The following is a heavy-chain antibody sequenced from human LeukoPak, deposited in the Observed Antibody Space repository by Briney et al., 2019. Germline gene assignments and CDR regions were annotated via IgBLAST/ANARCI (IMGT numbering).Heavy chain of an antibody. CDR2: IYPGDSDT. V-gene: IGHV5-51*01. D-gene: IGHD3-3*01. CDR1: GYSFTSYW. Sequence: GESLKISCKGSGYSFTSYWIGWVRQMPGKGLEWMGIIYPGDSDTRYSPSFQGQVTISADKSISTAYLQWSSLKTSDTAMYYCARHDMGDFWSGYYSGTDWFDPWGQGTLVTVSS. CDR3: ARHDMGDFWSGYYSGTDWFDP. J-gene: IGHJ5*02.